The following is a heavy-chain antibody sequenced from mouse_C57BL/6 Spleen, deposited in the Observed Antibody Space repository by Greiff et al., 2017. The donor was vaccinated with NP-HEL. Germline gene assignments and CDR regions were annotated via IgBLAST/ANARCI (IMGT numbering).Heavy chain of an antibody. D-gene: IGHD1-1*01. CDR3: ARSPYYYGSSSNWYFDV. CDR2: IDPEDGET. CDR1: GFNIKDYY. Sequence: EVQLQQSGAELVKPGASVKLSCTASGFNIKDYYMHWVKQRTEKGLEWIGRIDPEDGETKYAPKCQGKATITADTSSNTAYLQLSSLASEDTAVYYCARSPYYYGSSSNWYFDVWGTGTTVTVSS. V-gene: IGHV14-2*01. J-gene: IGHJ1*03.